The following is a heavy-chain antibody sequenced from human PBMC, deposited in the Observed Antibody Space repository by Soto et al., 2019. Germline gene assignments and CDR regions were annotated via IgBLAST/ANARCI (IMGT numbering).Heavy chain of an antibody. Sequence: ASVKVSCKASGYTFTGYYMHWVRQAPGQGLEWMGWINPNSGGTNYAQKFQGWVTMTRDTSISTAYMELSRLRSDDTAVYYCARDGSAVELTGAFYYYMDVWGKGTTVTVSS. J-gene: IGHJ6*03. V-gene: IGHV1-2*04. CDR3: ARDGSAVELTGAFYYYMDV. CDR1: GYTFTGYY. D-gene: IGHD7-27*01. CDR2: INPNSGGT.